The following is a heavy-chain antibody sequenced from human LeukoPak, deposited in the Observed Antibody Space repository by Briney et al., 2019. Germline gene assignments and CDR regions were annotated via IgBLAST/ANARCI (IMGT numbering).Heavy chain of an antibody. J-gene: IGHJ4*02. Sequence: SVKVSCKASGGTFSSYAISWVRQAPGQGLEWMGRIIPILGIANYAQKFQGRVTITADKSTSTAYMELSSLRSEDTAVYYCARGTGYNVFDYWGQGTLVTVSS. CDR2: IIPILGIA. V-gene: IGHV1-69*04. CDR1: GGTFSSYA. D-gene: IGHD2-8*02. CDR3: ARGTGYNVFDY.